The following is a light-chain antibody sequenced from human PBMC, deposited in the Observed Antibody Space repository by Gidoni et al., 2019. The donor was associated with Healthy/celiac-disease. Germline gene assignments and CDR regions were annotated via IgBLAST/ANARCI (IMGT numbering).Light chain of an antibody. V-gene: IGLV2-11*01. J-gene: IGLJ1*01. CDR3: CSYAGSSYYV. Sequence: QSALTQPRSVSGSPGQSVTISCTGTSSDVGGYNYVSWSQQHPGKAPKLMIYDVSKRPSGVPDRFSGSKSGNTASLTISGLQAEDEADYYCCSYAGSSYYVFGTGTKVTVL. CDR2: DVS. CDR1: SSDVGGYNY.